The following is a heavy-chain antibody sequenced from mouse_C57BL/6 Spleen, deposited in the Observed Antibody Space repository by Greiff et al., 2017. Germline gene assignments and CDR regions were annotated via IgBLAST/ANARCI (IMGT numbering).Heavy chain of an antibody. Sequence: QVQLQQPGAELVMPGASVKLSCKASGYTFTSYWMHWVKQRPGQGLEWIGEIDPSDSYTNYNQKFKGKSTLTVDKSSSTAYMQLSSLTSEDSAVYYCARWGPYGLYYFDYWGQGTTLTVSS. CDR2: IDPSDSYT. D-gene: IGHD1-1*01. CDR3: ARWGPYGLYYFDY. J-gene: IGHJ2*01. V-gene: IGHV1-69*01. CDR1: GYTFTSYW.